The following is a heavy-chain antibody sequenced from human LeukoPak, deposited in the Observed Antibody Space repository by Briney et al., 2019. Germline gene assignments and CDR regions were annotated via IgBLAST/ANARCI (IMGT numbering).Heavy chain of an antibody. Sequence: GGSLRLSCAASGFTFSSYSMNWVRQAPGKGLEWVSSISSSSSYIYYADSVKGRYTISRDNAKNSLYLQMNSLRAEDTAVYYCASSIAAAGTNYWGQGTLVTVSS. V-gene: IGHV3-21*01. CDR1: GFTFSSYS. D-gene: IGHD6-13*01. CDR2: ISSSSSYI. J-gene: IGHJ4*02. CDR3: ASSIAAAGTNY.